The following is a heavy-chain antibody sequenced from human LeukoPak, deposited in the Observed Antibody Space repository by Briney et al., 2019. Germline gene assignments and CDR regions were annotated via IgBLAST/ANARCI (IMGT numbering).Heavy chain of an antibody. V-gene: IGHV4-34*01. CDR1: GGSLSGYY. CDR3: ARGTFSSSSPYYFDY. J-gene: IGHJ4*02. CDR2: INHSGST. D-gene: IGHD6-6*01. Sequence: PSETLSLTCAVYGGSLSGYYWSWIRQPPGKGPEWIGEINHSGSTNYNPSLKSRVTISVDTSKNQFSLKLSSVTAADTAVYYCARGTFSSSSPYYFDYWGQGTLVTVSS.